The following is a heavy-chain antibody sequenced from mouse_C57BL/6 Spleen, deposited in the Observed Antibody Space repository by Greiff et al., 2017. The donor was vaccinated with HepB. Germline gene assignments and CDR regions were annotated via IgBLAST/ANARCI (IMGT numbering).Heavy chain of an antibody. D-gene: IGHD2-5*01. Sequence: VQLQQSGAELVMPGASVKLSCKASGYTFTSYWMHWVNQRPGQGLEWIGEIDPSDSYTNYNQKFKGKSTLTVDKSSSTAYMQLSSLTSEDSAVYYCARTVVSTGDYFDYWGQGTTLTVSS. V-gene: IGHV1-69*01. CDR1: GYTFTSYW. CDR3: ARTVVSTGDYFDY. J-gene: IGHJ2*01. CDR2: IDPSDSYT.